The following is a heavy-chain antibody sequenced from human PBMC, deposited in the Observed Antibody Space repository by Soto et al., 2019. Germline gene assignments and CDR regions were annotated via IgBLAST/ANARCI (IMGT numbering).Heavy chain of an antibody. CDR2: IYHSGST. CDR3: AGQVDTTYTYNY. Sequence: QVQLQESGPGLVKPSGTLSLTCAVSGGSISSNNWWSWVRQPPGKGLEWIGEIYHSGSTNYNPSLKCRVTMSVDKSQSQFSLNLGSLTAADTAVYYCAGQVDTTYTYNYWAQGTLVTVSS. V-gene: IGHV4-4*02. J-gene: IGHJ4*02. D-gene: IGHD5-18*01. CDR1: GGSISSNNW.